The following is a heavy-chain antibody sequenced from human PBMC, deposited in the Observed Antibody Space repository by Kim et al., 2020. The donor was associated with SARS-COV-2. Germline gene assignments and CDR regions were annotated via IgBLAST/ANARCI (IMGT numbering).Heavy chain of an antibody. CDR2: IYHSGST. CDR3: ARAVQWLVSFRFVWWFDP. J-gene: IGHJ5*02. Sequence: SETLSLTCAVSGGSISSSNWWSWVRQPPGKGLEWIGEIYHSGSTNYNPSLKSRVTISVDKSKNQFSLKLSSVTAADTAVYYCARAVQWLVSFRFVWWFDPWGQGTLVTVSS. V-gene: IGHV4-4*02. CDR1: GGSISSSNW. D-gene: IGHD6-19*01.